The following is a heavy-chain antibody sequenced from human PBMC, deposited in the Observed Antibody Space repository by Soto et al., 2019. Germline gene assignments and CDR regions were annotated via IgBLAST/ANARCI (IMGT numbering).Heavy chain of an antibody. CDR2: VYYSGTT. D-gene: IGHD4-17*01. CDR3: ARTTAVPNTLRSRYFFDY. Sequence: KPSEILSLTCSVSGGSVSNKTYYWSWIRQPPGKRLEWIGYVYYSGTTNYNPSLKSRVTISVDLSKNQFSLRLSSVTTADTALYYCARTTAVPNTLRSRYFFDYWGQGTLVPSP. J-gene: IGHJ4*02. CDR1: GGSVSNKTYY. V-gene: IGHV4-61*01.